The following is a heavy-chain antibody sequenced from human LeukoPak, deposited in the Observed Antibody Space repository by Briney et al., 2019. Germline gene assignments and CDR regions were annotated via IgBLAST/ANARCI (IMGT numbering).Heavy chain of an antibody. CDR1: GYTLTELS. D-gene: IGHD6-19*01. J-gene: IGHJ4*02. CDR3: ARDGSIAVAGFDY. V-gene: IGHV1-24*01. CDR2: FDPEDGET. Sequence: ASVKVSCKVSGYTLTELSMHWVRQAPGKGLEWMGGFDPEDGETIYAQKFQGRVTMTKDTSTDTAYMELSSLRSEDTAVYYCARDGSIAVAGFDYWGQGTLVTVSS.